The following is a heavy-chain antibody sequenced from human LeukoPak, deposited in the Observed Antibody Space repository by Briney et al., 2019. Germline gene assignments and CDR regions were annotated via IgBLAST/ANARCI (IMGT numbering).Heavy chain of an antibody. V-gene: IGHV3-64*01. J-gene: IGHJ4*02. D-gene: IGHD3-16*01. CDR1: GFIFSNYA. CDR2: ISGSGDST. CDR3: ARVGDLNYFDY. Sequence: GGSLRLSCEASGFIFSNYAMHWVRQAPGKGLEYVSAISGSGDSTYYANSVRGRLTVSRDNSKNTLYLQMGSLRADDMAVYYCARVGDLNYFDYWGQGTLVTVPS.